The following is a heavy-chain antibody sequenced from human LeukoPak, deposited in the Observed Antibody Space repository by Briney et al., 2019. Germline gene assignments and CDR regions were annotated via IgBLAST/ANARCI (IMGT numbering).Heavy chain of an antibody. J-gene: IGHJ4*02. V-gene: IGHV3-7*01. CDR3: ARVRAGGHLDY. Sequence: GGSLRLSCAASGFTFSSYWMSWVRQAPGKGLEWVANIKQDGSEKYYVDSVKGRFTVSRDNAKNSLYLQMNSLRAEDTPVYYCARVRAGGHLDYWGQGTLVTVSS. CDR1: GFTFSSYW. D-gene: IGHD3-10*01. CDR2: IKQDGSEK.